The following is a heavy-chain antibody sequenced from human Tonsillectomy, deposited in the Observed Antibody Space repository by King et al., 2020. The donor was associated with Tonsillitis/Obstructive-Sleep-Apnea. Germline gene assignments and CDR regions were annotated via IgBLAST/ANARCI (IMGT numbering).Heavy chain of an antibody. CDR1: GFTFRSYA. Sequence: VQLVESGGGLVQPGGSLRLSCAASGFTFRSYAMSWVRQAPGKGLEWVSSTSDRGDNTFYADSVTGRFTVSRDNSKNRLFLKMNSLRAEDTALYYCAGGPAGADYYYMDVWGRGTTVTVSS. V-gene: IGHV3-23*04. J-gene: IGHJ6*03. CDR3: AGGPAGADYYYMDV. D-gene: IGHD6-19*01. CDR2: TSDRGDNT.